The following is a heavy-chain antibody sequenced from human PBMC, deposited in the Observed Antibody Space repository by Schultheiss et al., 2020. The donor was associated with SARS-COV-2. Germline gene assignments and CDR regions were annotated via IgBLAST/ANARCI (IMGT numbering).Heavy chain of an antibody. CDR2: ISYDGSNK. J-gene: IGHJ3*02. D-gene: IGHD2-2*01. V-gene: IGHV3-30*03. CDR3: AIPRKYQLPRDDAFDI. CDR1: GFTFSSYG. Sequence: GGSLRLSCAASGFTFSSYGMHWVRQAPGKGLEWVAVISYDGSNKYYADSVKGRFTISRDNSKNTLYLQMNSLRAEDTAVYYCAIPRKYQLPRDDAFDIWGQGTMVTVSS.